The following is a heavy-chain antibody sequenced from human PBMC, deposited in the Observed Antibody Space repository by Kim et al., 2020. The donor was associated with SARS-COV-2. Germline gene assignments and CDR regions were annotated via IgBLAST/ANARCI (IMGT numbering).Heavy chain of an antibody. J-gene: IGHJ4*02. V-gene: IGHV4-34*01. D-gene: IGHD2-21*01. CDR1: GGSFSGYY. Sequence: SETLSLTCAVYGGSFSGYYWSWIRQPPGKGLEWIGEINHSGSTNYNPSLKSRVTISVDTSKNQFSLKLSSVTAADTAVYYCARGGDVVIGEWGQGTLVTVSS. CDR2: INHSGST. CDR3: ARGGDVVIGE.